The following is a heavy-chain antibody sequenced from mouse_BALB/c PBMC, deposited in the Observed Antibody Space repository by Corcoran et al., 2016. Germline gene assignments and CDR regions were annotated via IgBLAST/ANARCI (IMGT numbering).Heavy chain of an antibody. D-gene: IGHD2-14*01. CDR2: ISCYNGAT. CDR1: GYSFTGYY. CDR3: ARDYRYGDWYFDV. V-gene: IGHV1S34*01. Sequence: LVKTGASVKISCKASGYSFTGYYMHWVKQSHGKSLEWIGYISCYNGATSYNQKFKGKATFTVDTSSSTAYMQFNSLTSEDSVVYYCARDYRYGDWYFDVWGAGTTVTVSS. J-gene: IGHJ1*01.